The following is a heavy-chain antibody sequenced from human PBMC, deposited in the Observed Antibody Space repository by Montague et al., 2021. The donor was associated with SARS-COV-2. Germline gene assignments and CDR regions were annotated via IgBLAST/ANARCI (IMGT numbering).Heavy chain of an antibody. J-gene: IGHJ4*02. D-gene: IGHD1-26*01. CDR3: AREIAGATVLDY. CDR1: GFSLSTSGMC. V-gene: IGHV2-70*11. Sequence: PALVKPTQTLTLTCTFSGFSLSTSGMCVSWIRQPPGKALEWLARIDWDDDKYYSTSLKTRLTISKDTSKNQVVLTMTNMNPVDTATYYCAREIAGATVLDYWGQGTLVTVSS. CDR2: IDWDDDK.